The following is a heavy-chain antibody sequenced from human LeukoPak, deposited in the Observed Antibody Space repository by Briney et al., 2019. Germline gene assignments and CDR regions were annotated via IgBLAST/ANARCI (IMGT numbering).Heavy chain of an antibody. J-gene: IGHJ3*02. CDR3: ARQTVVSGEDAFDI. CDR2: IIPILGIA. V-gene: IGHV1-69*04. Sequence: SVKVSCKASGGTFSSYAISWVRQAPGQGLEWMGRIIPILGIANYAQKFQGRVTITADKSTSTAYMELSSLRSEDTAVYYCARQTVVSGEDAFDIWGQGTMVTVSS. D-gene: IGHD6-19*01. CDR1: GGTFSSYA.